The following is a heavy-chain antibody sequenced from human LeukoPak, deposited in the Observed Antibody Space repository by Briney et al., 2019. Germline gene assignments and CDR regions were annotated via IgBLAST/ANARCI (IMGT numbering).Heavy chain of an antibody. Sequence: SVKVSCKASGGTFSSYAISWVRQAPGQGLEWMGGIIPIFGTANYAQKFQGGVTITTDESTSTAYMELSSLRSEDTAVYYCARDDCSSTSCYSHNHAFDIWGQGTMVTVSS. CDR3: ARDDCSSTSCYSHNHAFDI. J-gene: IGHJ3*02. CDR2: IIPIFGTA. D-gene: IGHD2-2*02. V-gene: IGHV1-69*05. CDR1: GGTFSSYA.